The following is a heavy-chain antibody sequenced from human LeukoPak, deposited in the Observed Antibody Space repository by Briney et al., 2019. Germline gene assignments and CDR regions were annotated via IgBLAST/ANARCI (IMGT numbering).Heavy chain of an antibody. Sequence: ASVKVSCKASGYTFTSYDITWVRQATGQGLEWMGWMNPNSGNTGYAQKFQGRVTMTRNASISTAYMELRSLRSDDTAVYYCARDRVTTVTCWFDPWGQGTLVTVSS. CDR2: MNPNSGNT. CDR1: GYTFTSYD. D-gene: IGHD4-11*01. CDR3: ARDRVTTVTCWFDP. J-gene: IGHJ5*02. V-gene: IGHV1-8*01.